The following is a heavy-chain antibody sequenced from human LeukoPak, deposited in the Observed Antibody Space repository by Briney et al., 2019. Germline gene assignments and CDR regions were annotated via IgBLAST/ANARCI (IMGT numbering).Heavy chain of an antibody. Sequence: SETLSLTCTVSGGSICSYYWSWIRQPPGKGLEWIGYIYYSGSTNYNPSLKSRVTISVDTSKNQFSLKLSSVTAADTAVYYCARDCGGDCGDYYFDYWGQGTLVTVSS. CDR2: IYYSGST. CDR1: GGSICSYY. J-gene: IGHJ4*02. V-gene: IGHV4-59*01. CDR3: ARDCGGDCGDYYFDY. D-gene: IGHD2-21*02.